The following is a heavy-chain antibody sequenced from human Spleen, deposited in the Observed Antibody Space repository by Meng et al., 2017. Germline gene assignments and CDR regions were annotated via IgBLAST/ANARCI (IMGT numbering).Heavy chain of an antibody. V-gene: IGHV4-34*02. Sequence: QVQLQQWGAVLLKASETLFLTGAVYGGSFSRYYWDWIRQPPRRGLEWIGEINHSGGTNYNPSLKGRVTISVDTSKNQLSLKLTSVTAADTAVYYCADRPNQLWFDPWGQGTLVTVSS. J-gene: IGHJ5*02. CDR3: ADRPNQLWFDP. CDR2: INHSGGT. CDR1: GGSFSRYY. D-gene: IGHD1-1*01.